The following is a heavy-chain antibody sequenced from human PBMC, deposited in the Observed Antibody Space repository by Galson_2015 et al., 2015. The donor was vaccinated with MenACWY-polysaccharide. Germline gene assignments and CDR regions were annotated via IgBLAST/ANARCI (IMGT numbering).Heavy chain of an antibody. CDR2: ISCGGTI. D-gene: IGHD1-26*01. J-gene: IGHJ4*01. V-gene: IGHV3-48*02. CDR3: WRGLKGLVGATPDY. CDR1: GFTFSSYG. Sequence: SLRLSCAASGFTFSSYGMNWVRQAPGKGLEWVSYISCGGTIYYADSVKGRFSIFSDNAKNSLYLRMNSLGDDDTAVYYCWRGLKGLVGATPDYWG.